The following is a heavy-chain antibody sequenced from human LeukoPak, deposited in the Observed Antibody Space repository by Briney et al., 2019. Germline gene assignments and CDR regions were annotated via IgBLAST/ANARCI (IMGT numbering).Heavy chain of an antibody. D-gene: IGHD6-13*01. J-gene: IGHJ4*01. CDR1: GFTFSDYY. CDR3: AKDKARAADYYFDY. V-gene: IGHV3-11*01. CDR2: ISSSGSTI. Sequence: GGSLRLSCAASGFTFSDYYMSWIRQAPGKGLEWVSYISSSGSTIYYADSVKGRFTISRDNAKNSLYLQMNSLRAEDTAVYYCAKDKARAADYYFDYWGHGTLVTVSS.